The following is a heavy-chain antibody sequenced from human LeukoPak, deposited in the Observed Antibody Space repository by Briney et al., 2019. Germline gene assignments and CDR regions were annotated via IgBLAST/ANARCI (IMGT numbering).Heavy chain of an antibody. CDR1: GFTFTSYD. Sequence: ASVKVSCKASGFTFTSYDINWVRQASGQGLEWMGWISAYNGNTNYAQKLQGRVTMTTDTSTSTAYMELRSLRSDDTAVYYCARGDDAYSSSSSQGYWGQGTLVTVSS. V-gene: IGHV1-18*01. D-gene: IGHD6-6*01. CDR3: ARGDDAYSSSSSQGY. J-gene: IGHJ4*02. CDR2: ISAYNGNT.